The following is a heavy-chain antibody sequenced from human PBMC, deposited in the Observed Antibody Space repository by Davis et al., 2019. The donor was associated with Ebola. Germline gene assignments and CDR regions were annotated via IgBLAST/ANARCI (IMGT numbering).Heavy chain of an antibody. CDR3: ASGWQWRGGITS. CDR2: TYYSSKWYN. J-gene: IGHJ4*02. Sequence: HSQTLSLTCAISGDSVFSSREAWNWIRQSPSRGLEWLGRTYYSSKWYNEYAISVKGRITINPDTSKNQFSLQLNSVTPEDAAVYYCASGWQWRGGITSWGQGTLVTVSS. CDR1: GDSVFSSREA. D-gene: IGHD6-19*01. V-gene: IGHV6-1*01.